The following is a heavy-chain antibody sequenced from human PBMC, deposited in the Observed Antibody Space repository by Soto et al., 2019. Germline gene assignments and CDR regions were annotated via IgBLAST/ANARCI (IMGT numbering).Heavy chain of an antibody. Sequence: SETLSLTCTVSGGSISSDAYYWSWIRQQPGKGLEWIGYIHYSGSTKYNPSLKSRVIISVDTSKNQFYMKLSSVTAADTAVYYCARARVCTISHNYYYMDVWGKGTTVTVSS. D-gene: IGHD3-3*01. CDR3: ARARVCTISHNYYYMDV. CDR2: IHYSGST. V-gene: IGHV4-31*03. J-gene: IGHJ6*03. CDR1: GGSISSDAYY.